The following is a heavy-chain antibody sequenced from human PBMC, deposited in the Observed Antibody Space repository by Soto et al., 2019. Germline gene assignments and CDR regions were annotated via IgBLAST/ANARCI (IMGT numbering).Heavy chain of an antibody. Sequence: PGGSLRLSCAASGFTFSSYSMNWVRQAPGKGLEWVSSISSSSSYIYYADSVKGRFTISRDNAKNSLYLQMNSLRAEDTAVYYWARDPGETSRFYKWGQETLITVSS. CDR1: GFTFSSYS. CDR2: ISSSSSYI. J-gene: IGHJ4*02. D-gene: IGHD4-17*01. V-gene: IGHV3-21*01. CDR3: ARDPGETSRFYK.